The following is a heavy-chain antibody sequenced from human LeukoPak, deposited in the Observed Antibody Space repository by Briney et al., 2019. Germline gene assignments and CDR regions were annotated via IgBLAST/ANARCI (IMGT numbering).Heavy chain of an antibody. J-gene: IGHJ2*01. CDR1: GGTFSSYA. V-gene: IGHV1-69*13. CDR3: AAGKKVGAYLWYYFDL. D-gene: IGHD1-26*01. Sequence: SVKVSCKASGGTFSSYAISWVRQAPGQGLEWMGGIIPIFGTANYAQKFQGRVTITADESTSTAYMELSSLRSEDTAVYYCAAGKKVGAYLWYYFDLWGRGTLVTVSS. CDR2: IIPIFGTA.